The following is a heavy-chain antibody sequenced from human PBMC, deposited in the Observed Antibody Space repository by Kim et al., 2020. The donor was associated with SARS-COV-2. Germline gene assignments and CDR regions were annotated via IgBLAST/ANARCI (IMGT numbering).Heavy chain of an antibody. Sequence: GRVTITRDTSASTAYMELSSLRSEDTAVYYCARGGSDIVVVVAATPNFDYWGQGTLVTVSS. CDR3: ARGGSDIVVVVAATPNFDY. D-gene: IGHD2-15*01. J-gene: IGHJ4*02. V-gene: IGHV1-3*01.